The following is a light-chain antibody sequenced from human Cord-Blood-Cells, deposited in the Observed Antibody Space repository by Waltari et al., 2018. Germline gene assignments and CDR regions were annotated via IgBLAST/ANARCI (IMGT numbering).Light chain of an antibody. CDR1: SRDVGSYNL. CDR3: CSYAGSVV. V-gene: IGLV2-23*02. CDR2: EVS. Sequence: QSALTQPASVSGSPGQSITLSCTGTSRDVGSYNLVSWYQQHPGKAPKLMIYEVSKRPSGVSNRFSGSKSGNTASLTISGLQAEDEADYYCCSYAGSVVFGGGTKLTVL. J-gene: IGLJ2*01.